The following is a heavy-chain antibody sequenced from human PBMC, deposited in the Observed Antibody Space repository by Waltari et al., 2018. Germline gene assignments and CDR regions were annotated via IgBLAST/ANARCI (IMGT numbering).Heavy chain of an antibody. CDR2: ISSGSEII. Sequence: VQRVESGGCLVQPGGSLILSCVGSGVNFSNYETNWVRQAPGKGLEWISYISSGSEIIYYADSVKGRSTISRDNAKNSLYLEMHNLRAEDTATYFCARDPRATDYYYYMDVWGKGTTVTVSS. CDR3: ARDPRATDYYYYMDV. CDR1: GVNFSNYE. V-gene: IGHV3-48*03. J-gene: IGHJ6*03.